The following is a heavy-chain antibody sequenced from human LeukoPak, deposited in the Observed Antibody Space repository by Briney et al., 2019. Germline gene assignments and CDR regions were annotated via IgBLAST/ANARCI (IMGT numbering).Heavy chain of an antibody. CDR1: GFTFSTYW. D-gene: IGHD3-10*01. J-gene: IGHJ3*02. V-gene: IGHV3-74*01. CDR3: ARPSANAIDI. CDR2: INNDGSDI. Sequence: GGSLRLSCAASGFTFSTYWMYWVRQAPGTGLMWVSRINNDGSDIRYADSVKGRFTISRDNAKNALYLQMNSLRVEDTAVYYCARPSANAIDIWGQGTMVTVSS.